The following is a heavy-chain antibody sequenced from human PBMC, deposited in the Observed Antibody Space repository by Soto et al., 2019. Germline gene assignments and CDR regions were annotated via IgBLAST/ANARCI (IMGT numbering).Heavy chain of an antibody. D-gene: IGHD2-8*01. J-gene: IGHJ5*02. CDR1: GVSLSGYY. V-gene: IGHV4-34*01. CDR2: INHSGST. Sequence: SETLSLTCAVYGVSLSGYYWSWIRQPPGKGMEWIGEINHSGSTNYNPSLKSRVTIPVDTSKNQFSLKLSSVTAADTAVYYCASRCELMRTRFDPGGQGIMVTLCS. CDR3: ASRCELMRTRFDP.